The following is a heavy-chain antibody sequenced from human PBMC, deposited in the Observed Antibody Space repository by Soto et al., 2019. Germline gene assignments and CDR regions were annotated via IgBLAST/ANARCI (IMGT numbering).Heavy chain of an antibody. CDR3: AKDIVPSRITIFGVAMDV. D-gene: IGHD3-3*01. CDR1: GFTFDDYA. CDR2: ISWNSGSI. J-gene: IGHJ6*04. Sequence: GGSLRLSCAASGFTFDDYAMHWVRQAPGKGLEWVSGISWNSGSIGYADSVKGRFTISRDNAKNSLYLQMNSLRAEDTALYYCAKDIVPSRITIFGVAMDVWGKGTTVTVSS. V-gene: IGHV3-9*01.